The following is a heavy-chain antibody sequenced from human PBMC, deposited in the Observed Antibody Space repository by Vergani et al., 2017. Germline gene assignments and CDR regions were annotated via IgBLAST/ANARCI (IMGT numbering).Heavy chain of an antibody. D-gene: IGHD2/OR15-2a*01. CDR3: ASSKKRPSLQD. J-gene: IGHJ4*02. V-gene: IGHV4-34*01. CDR1: GGSFSGYY. CDR2: INHSGST. Sequence: QVQLQQWGAGLLKPSETLSLTCAVYGGSFSGYYWSWVRQPPGKGLEWVGAINHSGSTNYNPSLKSRVTIAVDTSTNQFSLKLSSVTAADTAVYYCASSKKRPSLQDWGQGTLVTVSS.